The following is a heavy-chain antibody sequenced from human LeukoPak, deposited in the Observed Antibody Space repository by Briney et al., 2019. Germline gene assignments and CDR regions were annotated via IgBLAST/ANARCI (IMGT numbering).Heavy chain of an antibody. Sequence: GASVKVSSKASGYTFTSYYMHWVRQAPGQGLEWMGIINPSGGSTSYAQKFQGRVTMTRDMSTSTVYMELSSLRSEDTAVYYCARAPRLSPFDPWGQGTLVTVSS. CDR1: GYTFTSYY. J-gene: IGHJ5*02. CDR3: ARAPRLSPFDP. V-gene: IGHV1-46*01. CDR2: INPSGGST.